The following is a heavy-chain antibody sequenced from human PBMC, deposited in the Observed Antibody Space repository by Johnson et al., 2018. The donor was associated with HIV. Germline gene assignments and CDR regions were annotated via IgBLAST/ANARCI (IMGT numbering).Heavy chain of an antibody. CDR2: IYSGGST. CDR3: AREGAWEPPLDAIDI. J-gene: IGHJ3*02. CDR1: GFTVSSNY. D-gene: IGHD1-26*01. V-gene: IGHV3-66*02. Sequence: DVYLVESGGGLVQPGGSLRLSCAASGFTVSSNYMSWVRQAPGKGLEWVSVIYSGGSTYYADSVKGRFTISRDNSKNTLYLQMNSLRAEDTAVYYCAREGAWEPPLDAIDIWGQGTMVTVSS.